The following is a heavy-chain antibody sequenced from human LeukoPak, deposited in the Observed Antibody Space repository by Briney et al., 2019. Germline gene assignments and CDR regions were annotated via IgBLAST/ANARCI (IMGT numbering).Heavy chain of an antibody. CDR3: ASHDYNNYESDY. J-gene: IGHJ4*02. V-gene: IGHV4-59*11. CDR2: ISYTGST. D-gene: IGHD4-11*01. CDR1: GGSISSHY. Sequence: SETLSLTCTVSGGSISSHYWSWIRQPPGKGLEWIGYISYTGSTNYNPSLRGRVTISVDTSKNQFSLKLSSVTAADTAVYYCASHDYNNYESDYWAREPWSPSPQ.